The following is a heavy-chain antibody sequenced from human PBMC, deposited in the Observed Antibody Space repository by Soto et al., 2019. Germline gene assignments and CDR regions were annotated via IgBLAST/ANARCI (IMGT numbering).Heavy chain of an antibody. D-gene: IGHD4-17*01. CDR3: ARVEGYGDYANWFDP. Sequence: QVQLQESGPGLVKPSETLSLTCTVSGGSISSYYWSWIRQPAGKGLEWIGRIYTSGSTNYNPSLTIRVTMSVDTSKNQFSLKLSSVTAADTAVYYCARVEGYGDYANWFDPWGQGTLVTVSS. CDR2: IYTSGST. J-gene: IGHJ5*02. CDR1: GGSISSYY. V-gene: IGHV4-4*07.